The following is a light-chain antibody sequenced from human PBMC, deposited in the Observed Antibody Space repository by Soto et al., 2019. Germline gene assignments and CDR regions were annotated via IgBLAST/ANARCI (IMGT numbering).Light chain of an antibody. V-gene: IGLV2-8*01. Sequence: QSVLTQPPSASGSPGQSVTISCTGTSSDVGGYNYVSWYQQHPGKAPKLMIYEVNKRPSGVPDRFSGSKSGNTASLTVSGLQAEGEGDYYCSSHAGSKRVFGTGTKVTVL. CDR2: EVN. CDR3: SSHAGSKRV. J-gene: IGLJ1*01. CDR1: SSDVGGYNY.